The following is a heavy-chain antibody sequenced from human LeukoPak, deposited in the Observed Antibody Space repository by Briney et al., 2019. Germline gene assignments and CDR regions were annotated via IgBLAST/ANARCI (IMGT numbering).Heavy chain of an antibody. Sequence: ASVKVSCKASGYTFTSYDINWVRQATGQGLEWMGWMNPNSGNTGYAQKFQGRVTITRNTSISTAYMELSSLRSEDTAVYYCARGRSSIAAATPVLSYYYYMDVWGKGTTVTVSS. CDR3: ARGRSSIAAATPVLSYYYYMDV. CDR2: MNPNSGNT. D-gene: IGHD6-13*01. V-gene: IGHV1-8*03. J-gene: IGHJ6*03. CDR1: GYTFTSYD.